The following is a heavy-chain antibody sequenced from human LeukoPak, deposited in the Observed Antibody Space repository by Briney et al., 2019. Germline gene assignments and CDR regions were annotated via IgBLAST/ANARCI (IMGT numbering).Heavy chain of an antibody. D-gene: IGHD3-9*01. Sequence: HAGGSLRLSCAASGFTFSSYSMNWVRQAPGKGLEWVSAISGSGGSTYYADSVKGRFTISRDNSKNTLYLQMNSLRAEDTAVYYCAKSPTYYDILTGYYSGYYFDYWGQGTLVTVSS. CDR1: GFTFSSYS. CDR2: ISGSGGST. CDR3: AKSPTYYDILTGYYSGYYFDY. V-gene: IGHV3-23*01. J-gene: IGHJ4*02.